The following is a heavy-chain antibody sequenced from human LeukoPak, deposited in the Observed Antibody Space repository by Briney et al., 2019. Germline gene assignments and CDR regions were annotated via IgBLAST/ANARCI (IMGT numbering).Heavy chain of an antibody. CDR3: ARGLIRGIAVAGVH. Sequence: GGSLRLSCAASGFTFSSYGMHWVRQAPGKGLEWVAVISYDGSNKYYADSVKGRFTISRDNSKNTLYLQMNSLRAEDTAVHYCARGLIRGIAVAGVHWGRGTLVTVSS. J-gene: IGHJ4*02. CDR1: GFTFSSYG. V-gene: IGHV3-30*03. CDR2: ISYDGSNK. D-gene: IGHD6-19*01.